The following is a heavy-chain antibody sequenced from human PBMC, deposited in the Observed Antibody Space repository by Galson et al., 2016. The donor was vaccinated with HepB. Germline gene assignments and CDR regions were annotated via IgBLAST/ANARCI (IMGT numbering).Heavy chain of an antibody. D-gene: IGHD2-15*01. J-gene: IGHJ4*02. CDR2: IKQDGSEK. CDR3: AREGPRRISVANMGFFDD. Sequence: SLRLSCAASGYPFEKCWLSWVRQAPGKGLEWVANIKQDGSEKYYGDSVKGRFTISRDNARNSVYLQTNNLRVDDTAVYYCAREGPRRISVANMGFFDDWGRGSLVTVSS. V-gene: IGHV3-7*01. CDR1: GYPFEKCW.